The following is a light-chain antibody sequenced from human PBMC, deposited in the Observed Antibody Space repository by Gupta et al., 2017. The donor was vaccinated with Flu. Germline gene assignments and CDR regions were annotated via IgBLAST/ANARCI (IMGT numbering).Light chain of an antibody. V-gene: IGKV3-11*01. CDR3: QQRSTWPT. J-gene: IGKJ5*01. CDR1: QSVTRY. Sequence: PANLSLSPGERATLSCRASQSVTRYLAWYQQIPGQAPRLLIFDASNRATGIPARFSGSGSGTEFTLTISSLEPEDFAVYYCQQRSTWPTFGQGTRLEIK. CDR2: DAS.